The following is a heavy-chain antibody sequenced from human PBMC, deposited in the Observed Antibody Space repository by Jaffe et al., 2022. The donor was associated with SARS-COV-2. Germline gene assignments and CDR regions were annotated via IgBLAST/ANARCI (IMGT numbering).Heavy chain of an antibody. D-gene: IGHD6-19*01. CDR2: IKQDGSEK. V-gene: IGHV3-7*01. J-gene: IGHJ4*02. CDR3: ARESGYSSGWYELGHGGPNYFDY. Sequence: EVQLVESGGGLVQPGGSLRLSCAASGFTFSSYWMSWVRQAPGKGLEWVANIKQDGSEKYYVDSVKGRFTISRDNAKNSLYLQMNSLRAEDTAVYYCARESGYSSGWYELGHGGPNYFDYWGQGTLVTVSS. CDR1: GFTFSSYW.